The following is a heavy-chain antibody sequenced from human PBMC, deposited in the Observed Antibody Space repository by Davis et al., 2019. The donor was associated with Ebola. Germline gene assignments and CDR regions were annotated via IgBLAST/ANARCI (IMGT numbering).Heavy chain of an antibody. V-gene: IGHV1-69*06. CDR3: ARATVTTSFLDY. D-gene: IGHD4-17*01. CDR2: IIPIFGTA. Sequence: SVKVSCKASGYTFTSYGMHWVRQAPGQGLEWMGGIIPIFGTANYAQKFQGKVTITADKSTSTAYMELSSLRSEDTAVYYCARATVTTSFLDYWGQGTLVTVSS. J-gene: IGHJ4*02. CDR1: GYTFTSYG.